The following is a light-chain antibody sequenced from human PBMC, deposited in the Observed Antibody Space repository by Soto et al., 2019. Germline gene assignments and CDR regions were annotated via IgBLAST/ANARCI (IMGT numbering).Light chain of an antibody. CDR1: SSNIGSNI. CDR2: SNY. Sequence: QLVLTQPPSASGTPGQRVTISCSGSSSNIGSNIVNWYQHLPGTAPKLLIYSNYQRPSGVPDRFSGSRSGTSASLAISGLQSEDEADYYCATWDDSLNGWVFGGGTKLTVL. V-gene: IGLV1-44*01. CDR3: ATWDDSLNGWV. J-gene: IGLJ3*02.